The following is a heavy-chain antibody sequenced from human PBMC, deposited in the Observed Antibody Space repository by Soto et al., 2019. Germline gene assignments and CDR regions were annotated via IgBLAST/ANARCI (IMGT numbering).Heavy chain of an antibody. CDR2: ISGSGGST. Sequence: GSLRLSCAASGFTFSSYAMSWVRQAPGKGLEWVSAISGSGGSTYYADSVKGRFTISRDNSKNTLYLQMNSLRAEDTAVYYCAKDMGSYDSSGYLQDAFDIWGQGTMVTVSS. CDR3: AKDMGSYDSSGYLQDAFDI. D-gene: IGHD3-22*01. J-gene: IGHJ3*02. CDR1: GFTFSSYA. V-gene: IGHV3-23*01.